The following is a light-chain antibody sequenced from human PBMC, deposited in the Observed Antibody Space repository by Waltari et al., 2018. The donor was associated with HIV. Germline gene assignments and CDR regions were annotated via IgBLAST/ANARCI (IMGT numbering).Light chain of an antibody. V-gene: IGKV1-5*03. Sequence: DIQMTQSPSNLSASVGDRVTVTCRASQRISSWLAWYQQKPGKAPNLMIYKASSLESGVPSRFSGSGAGTEFTLTISSLQPDDFATYYCQQYNSYPYTFGQGTKLEIK. CDR3: QQYNSYPYT. J-gene: IGKJ2*01. CDR1: QRISSW. CDR2: KAS.